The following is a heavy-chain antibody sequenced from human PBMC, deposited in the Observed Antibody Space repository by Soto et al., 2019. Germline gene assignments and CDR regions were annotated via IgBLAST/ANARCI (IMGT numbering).Heavy chain of an antibody. D-gene: IGHD1-7*01. Sequence: GGSLRLSCAASGFTFSSYAMHWVRQAPGKGLEWVAVISYDGSNKYYADSVKGRFTISRDNSKNTLYLQMNSLRAEDTAVYYCARDLWLTGTFDYWGQGTLVTVSS. CDR1: GFTFSSYA. CDR3: ARDLWLTGTFDY. CDR2: ISYDGSNK. J-gene: IGHJ4*02. V-gene: IGHV3-30-3*01.